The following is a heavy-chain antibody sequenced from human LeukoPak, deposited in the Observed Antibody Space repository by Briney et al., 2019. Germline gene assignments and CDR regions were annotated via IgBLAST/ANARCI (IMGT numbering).Heavy chain of an antibody. CDR2: IYPGDSET. Sequence: YWSWIRQPPGKGLEWMGIIYPGDSETRYSPSFQGQVTISADKSISTAYLQWSSLKASDTAMYYCARPMSYYYYGMDVWGQGTTVTVSS. CDR3: ARPMSYYYYGMDV. CDR1: YW. V-gene: IGHV5-51*01. J-gene: IGHJ6*02.